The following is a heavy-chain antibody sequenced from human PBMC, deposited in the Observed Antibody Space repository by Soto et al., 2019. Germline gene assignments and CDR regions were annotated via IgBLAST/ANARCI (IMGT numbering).Heavy chain of an antibody. D-gene: IGHD6-25*01. CDR3: ARSSSGWHRVFDY. CDR2: ISYDGSNK. J-gene: IGHJ4*02. Sequence: PGGSLRLSCAASGFTFSSYAMHWVRQAPGKGLEWVAVISYDGSNKYYADSVKGRFTISRDNSKNTLYLQMNSLRAEDTAVYYCARSSSGWHRVFDYWGQGTLVTVSS. CDR1: GFTFSSYA. V-gene: IGHV3-30-3*01.